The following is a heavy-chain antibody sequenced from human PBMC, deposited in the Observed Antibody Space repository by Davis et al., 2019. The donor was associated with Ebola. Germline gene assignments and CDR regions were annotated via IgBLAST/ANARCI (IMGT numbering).Heavy chain of an antibody. V-gene: IGHV3-11*01. J-gene: IGHJ4*02. Sequence: GESLKTPRAAPGFTFSDYYMSWIRQAPGKGLEWVSYISSSGSTIYYADPVKGRFTISRDNAKNSLYLQMNSLRAEDTAVYYCARETYSSGWYDYWGQGTLVTVSS. CDR2: ISSSGSTI. D-gene: IGHD6-19*01. CDR1: GFTFSDYY. CDR3: ARETYSSGWYDY.